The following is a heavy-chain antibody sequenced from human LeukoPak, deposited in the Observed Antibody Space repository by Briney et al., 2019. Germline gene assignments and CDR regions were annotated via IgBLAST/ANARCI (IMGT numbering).Heavy chain of an antibody. J-gene: IGHJ5*02. CDR3: ARVPGSIVGATRGWFDP. CDR2: IYYSGST. V-gene: IGHV4-59*01. D-gene: IGHD1-26*01. CDR1: GGSISSYY. Sequence: SETLSLTCTVSGGSISSYYWSWIRQPPGKGLEWIGYIYYSGSTNYNLSLKSRVTISVDTSKNQFSLKLSSVTAADTAVYYCARVPGSIVGATRGWFDPSGQGTLVTVS.